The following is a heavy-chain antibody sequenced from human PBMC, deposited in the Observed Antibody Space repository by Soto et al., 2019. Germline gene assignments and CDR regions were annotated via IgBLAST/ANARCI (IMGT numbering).Heavy chain of an antibody. V-gene: IGHV3-21*01. J-gene: IGHJ3*02. Sequence: EVQLVESGGGLVKSGGSLRLSCAASGFTFSSYSMNWVRQAPGKGLEWVSSISSSSSYIYYADSVKGRFTISRDNAKNSLYLQMNSLRAEDTAVYYCARVASSSINDAFDIWGQGTMVTVSS. CDR1: GFTFSSYS. D-gene: IGHD6-6*01. CDR2: ISSSSSYI. CDR3: ARVASSSINDAFDI.